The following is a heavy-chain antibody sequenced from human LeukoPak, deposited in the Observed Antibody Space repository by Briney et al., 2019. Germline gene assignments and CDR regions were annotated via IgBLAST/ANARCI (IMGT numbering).Heavy chain of an antibody. J-gene: IGHJ4*02. CDR1: AYTFTGYY. CDR2: INPNSGGT. D-gene: IGHD3-16*02. CDR3: ARVSLTFGGVIAHKRLDY. Sequence: GSVKASCKASAYTFTGYYMHWVRRAPGQEVKWWVWINPNSGGTNYEQKFQRSVTMPGDTSISTAYMELSRLRSDDTAVYYCARVSLTFGGVIAHKRLDYWGEGTLVTVSS. V-gene: IGHV1-2*02.